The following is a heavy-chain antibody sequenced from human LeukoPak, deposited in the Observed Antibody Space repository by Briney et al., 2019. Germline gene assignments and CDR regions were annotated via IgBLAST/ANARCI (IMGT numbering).Heavy chain of an antibody. Sequence: PSETLFLTCSVSGGSISTYYWSWIRQPPGKGLEWIGYIYYTGTTNYNPSLRSRVTISVDASRNQFSLRLSSVTAADTAVYYCAREVPQTTVPEGMDVWGHGTTVIVSS. CDR1: GGSISTYY. CDR2: IYYTGTT. CDR3: AREVPQTTVPEGMDV. J-gene: IGHJ6*02. D-gene: IGHD4-17*01. V-gene: IGHV4-59*01.